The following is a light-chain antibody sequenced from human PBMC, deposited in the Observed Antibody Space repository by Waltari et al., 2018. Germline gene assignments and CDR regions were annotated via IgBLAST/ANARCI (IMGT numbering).Light chain of an antibody. CDR2: STN. CDR1: SGSVSTTYF. J-gene: IGLJ3*02. CDR3: VLYMGSGIWV. Sequence: QTVVTQEPSFSVSPGGTVTLTCGLGSGSVSTTYFPRWYQQIPGQSPRALIYSTNIRSSGVPDRFSGSILGNKAALTITGAQADDESDYYCVLYMGSGIWVFGGGTKLTVL. V-gene: IGLV8-61*01.